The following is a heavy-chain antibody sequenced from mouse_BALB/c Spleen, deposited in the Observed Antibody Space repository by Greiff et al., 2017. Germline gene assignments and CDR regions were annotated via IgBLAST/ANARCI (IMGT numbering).Heavy chain of an antibody. CDR1: GFNIKDYY. D-gene: IGHD2-14*01. Sequence: VQLKQSGAELVRPGALVKLSCKASGFNIKDYYMHWVKQRPEQGLEWIGWIDPENGNTIYDPKFQGKASITADTSSNTAYLQLSSLTSEDTAVYYCAPYYRYDGFAYWGQGTLVTVSA. CDR3: APYYRYDGFAY. CDR2: IDPENGNT. J-gene: IGHJ3*01. V-gene: IGHV14-1*02.